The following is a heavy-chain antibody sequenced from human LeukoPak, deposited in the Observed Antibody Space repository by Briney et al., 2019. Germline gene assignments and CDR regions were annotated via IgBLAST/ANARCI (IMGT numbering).Heavy chain of an antibody. CDR3: ARMALDGGDSIGFDS. CDR1: GYTFTDYF. CDR2: NNPNIGDA. D-gene: IGHD2-21*02. V-gene: IGHV1-2*02. Sequence: ASVKVSCKASGYTFTDYFIHWVRRAPGQGLEWMGWNNPNIGDASYAQKFQDRVTMTRDRSINTAYMELSRLTSDDTAVYYCARMALDGGDSIGFDSWGQGTLVTVSS. J-gene: IGHJ5*01.